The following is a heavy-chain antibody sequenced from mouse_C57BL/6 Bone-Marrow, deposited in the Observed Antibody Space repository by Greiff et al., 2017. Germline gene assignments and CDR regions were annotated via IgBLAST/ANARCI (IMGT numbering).Heavy chain of an antibody. D-gene: IGHD3-2*02. J-gene: IGHJ4*01. CDR3: ARSGEMDY. V-gene: IGHV1-26*01. Sequence: VQLQQSGPELVKPGASVKISCKASGYTFTDYYMNWVKQSHGKSLEWIGDINPNNGGTSYNQKFKGKATLTVDKSSSTAYMELRSLTSEDSAVYYCARSGEMDYWGQGTSVTVSS. CDR1: GYTFTDYY. CDR2: INPNNGGT.